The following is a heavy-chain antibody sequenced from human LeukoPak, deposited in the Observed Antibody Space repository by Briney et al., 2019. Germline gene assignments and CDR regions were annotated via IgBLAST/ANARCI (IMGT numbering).Heavy chain of an antibody. CDR1: GGSFSGYY. CDR2: INHSGST. D-gene: IGHD2-2*01. V-gene: IGHV4-34*01. CDR3: ARRGRYCSSTSCSTSLNFGY. J-gene: IGHJ4*02. Sequence: MPSETLSLTCAVYGGSFSGYYWSWIRQPPGKGLEWIGEINHSGSTNYNPSLKSRVTISVDTSKNQFSLKLSSVTAADTAVYYCARRGRYCSSTSCSTSLNFGYWGQGTLVTVSS.